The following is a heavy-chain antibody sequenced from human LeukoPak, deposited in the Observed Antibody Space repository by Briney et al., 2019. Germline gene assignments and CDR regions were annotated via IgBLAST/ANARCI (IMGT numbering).Heavy chain of an antibody. D-gene: IGHD2-8*01. Sequence: GASVKVPCKASGYTFSSYGISWVRQAPGQGLEWMGWISVYSGNTNYAQRFQGRVTMTTDTSTSTAYMELRSLRSDDTAVYYCARDANGVLGDYWGQGTLVTVSS. CDR1: GYTFSSYG. V-gene: IGHV1-18*01. J-gene: IGHJ4*02. CDR3: ARDANGVLGDY. CDR2: ISVYSGNT.